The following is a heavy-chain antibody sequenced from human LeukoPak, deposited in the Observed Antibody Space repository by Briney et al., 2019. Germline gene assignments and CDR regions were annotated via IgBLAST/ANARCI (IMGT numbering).Heavy chain of an antibody. V-gene: IGHV4-39*01. CDR3: ARHSYDYVWGSYRPYYFDY. J-gene: IGHJ4*02. Sequence: SETLSLTCTVSGGSISSSSYYWGWIRQPPGKGLEWIGSIYYSGSTYYNPSLKSRVTISVDTSKNQFSLKLGSVTAADTAVYYCARHSYDYVWGSYRPYYFDYWGQGTLVTVSS. CDR2: IYYSGST. D-gene: IGHD3-16*02. CDR1: GGSISSSSYY.